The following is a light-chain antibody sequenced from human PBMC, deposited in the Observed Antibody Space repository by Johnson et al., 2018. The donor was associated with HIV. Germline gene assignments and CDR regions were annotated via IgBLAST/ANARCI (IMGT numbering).Light chain of an antibody. V-gene: IGLV1-51*02. CDR3: GTCDNSLGAHYV. CDR2: EKN. Sequence: QSVLTQPPSVSAAPGQKVTISCSGSSSNIGNNYVSWYQQLPGTSPKLLIYEKNKRPSGIPDRFSASKSGTSAILDITGLQTGDEADYYCGTCDNSLGAHYVFGIGTKVTVL. CDR1: SSNIGNNY. J-gene: IGLJ1*01.